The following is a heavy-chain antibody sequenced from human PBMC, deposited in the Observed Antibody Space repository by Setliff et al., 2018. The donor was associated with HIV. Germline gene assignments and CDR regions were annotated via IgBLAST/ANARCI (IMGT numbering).Heavy chain of an antibody. CDR3: ATHRVGQRPWLSDF. Sequence: PGGSLRLSCAVSGFNFRGYNMNWVRQAPGKGLEWVSSISTSSTYTYYADSVKGRFTISRDNAKNALYLQMNSLRAEDTAVYYCATHRVGQRPWLSDFWGQGTTVTVSS. CDR2: ISTSSTYT. V-gene: IGHV3-21*01. CDR1: GFNFRGYN. D-gene: IGHD5-12*01. J-gene: IGHJ6*02.